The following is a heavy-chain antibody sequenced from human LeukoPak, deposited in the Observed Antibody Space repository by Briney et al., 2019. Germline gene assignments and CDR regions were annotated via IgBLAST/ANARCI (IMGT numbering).Heavy chain of an antibody. CDR1: GFTFSSYA. J-gene: IGHJ5*02. CDR3: ARDPHRIEYRRSAAFDP. V-gene: IGHV3-30*04. Sequence: GGSLRLSCAASGFTFSSYAIHWDRQAPGKGLEWVAVISYDGSNKNYADSVKGRFTISRDNSKNTLYLQMNSLRAEDTAVYYCARDPHRIEYRRSAAFDPWGQGTLVTVSS. CDR2: ISYDGSNK. D-gene: IGHD6-6*01.